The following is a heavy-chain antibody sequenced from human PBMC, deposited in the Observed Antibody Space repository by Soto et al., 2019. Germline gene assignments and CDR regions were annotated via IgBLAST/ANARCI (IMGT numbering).Heavy chain of an antibody. CDR3: AKHILRHPKGFWDY. CDR1: GFTFSSYA. Sequence: WGSLRLSCAASGFTFSSYAMSWVRQSPGKGQEWVSATSGSGGSTYYADSVKGRCTISRDNSKNTLYLQMNSLRAEYTAVYYFAKHILRHPKGFWDYWGPGPLVTDSS. V-gene: IGHV3-23*01. D-gene: IGHD1-26*01. J-gene: IGHJ4*02. CDR2: TSGSGGST.